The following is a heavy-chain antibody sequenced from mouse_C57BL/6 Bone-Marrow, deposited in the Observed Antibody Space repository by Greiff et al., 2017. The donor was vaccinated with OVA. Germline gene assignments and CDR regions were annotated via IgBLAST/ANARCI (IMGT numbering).Heavy chain of an antibody. V-gene: IGHV1-81*01. Sequence: QVQLKQSGAELARPGASVKLSCKASGYTFTSYGISWVKQRTGQGLEWIGEIYPRSGNTYYNEKFKGKATLTADKSSSTAYMELRSLTSEDSAVYFCARSGVGRGMDYWGQGTSVTVSS. D-gene: IGHD4-1*01. CDR2: IYPRSGNT. CDR1: GYTFTSYG. CDR3: ARSGVGRGMDY. J-gene: IGHJ4*01.